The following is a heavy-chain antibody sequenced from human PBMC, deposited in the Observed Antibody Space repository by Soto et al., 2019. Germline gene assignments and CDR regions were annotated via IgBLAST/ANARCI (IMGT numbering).Heavy chain of an antibody. CDR2: IYICEST. CDR1: PGSLSSDY. V-gene: IGHV4-4*07. CDR3: AGGVGRSSWTSFDS. Sequence: KSSQSLSLTCTLSPGSLSSDYWSWIRPPAEKGLEGIVRIYICESTHYNPSLWSRVSMSRDTSKNQISLNLRSVTAADTAVYYCAGGVGRSSWTSFDSWGQGTLVTVSS. J-gene: IGHJ4*02. D-gene: IGHD6-13*01.